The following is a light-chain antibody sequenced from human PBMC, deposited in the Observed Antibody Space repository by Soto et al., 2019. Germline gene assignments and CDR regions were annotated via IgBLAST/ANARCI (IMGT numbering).Light chain of an antibody. Sequence: QMTQSPSSLSASVGDRVTITFRASQSIDKYLVWYQQKSGKAPKLLISSASSLASGVPSRFSGSGSGTDFTLTINSLQPEDFATYICQQTSSTPRTFGQGTKVEMK. J-gene: IGKJ1*01. CDR1: QSIDKY. V-gene: IGKV1-39*01. CDR2: SAS. CDR3: QQTSSTPRT.